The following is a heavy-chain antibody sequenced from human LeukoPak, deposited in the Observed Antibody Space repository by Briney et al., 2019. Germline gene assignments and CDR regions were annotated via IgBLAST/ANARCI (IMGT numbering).Heavy chain of an antibody. V-gene: IGHV3-30*01. CDR3: ARVARTKPYSSSWYESRWFDP. J-gene: IGHJ5*02. CDR1: GFTFSSYA. CDR2: ISYDGSNK. Sequence: GGSLRLSCAASGFTFSSYAMHWVRQAPGKGLEWVAVISYDGSNKYYADSVKGRFTISRDNSKNTLYLQMNSLRAEDTAVYYCARVARTKPYSSSWYESRWFDPWGQGTLVTVSS. D-gene: IGHD6-13*01.